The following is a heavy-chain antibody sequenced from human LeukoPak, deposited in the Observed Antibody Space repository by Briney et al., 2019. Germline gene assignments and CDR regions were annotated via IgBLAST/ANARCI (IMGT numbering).Heavy chain of an antibody. CDR2: ISGSGGST. V-gene: IGHV3-23*01. J-gene: IGHJ3*02. CDR3: ARDGGSYDAFDI. D-gene: IGHD1-26*01. CDR1: GFTFSSYA. Sequence: GGSLGLSCAASGFTFSSYAMSWVRQAPGKGLEWVSAISGSGGSTYYADSVKGRFTISRDNAKNSLYLQMNSLRAEDTAVYYCARDGGSYDAFDIWGQGTMVTVSS.